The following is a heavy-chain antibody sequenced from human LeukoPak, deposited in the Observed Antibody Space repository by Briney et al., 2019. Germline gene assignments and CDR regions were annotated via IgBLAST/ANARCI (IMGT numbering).Heavy chain of an antibody. CDR1: GFTFDGYA. CDR3: ASLGCSSTSCYPPRYYYGMDV. J-gene: IGHJ6*02. V-gene: IGHV3-9*01. D-gene: IGHD2-2*01. Sequence: AGGSLRLSCAASGFTFDGYAMHWVRQAPGKGLEWVSSISWNSGSIGYADSVKGRFTISRDNAKNSLYLQMNSLRAEDTAVYYCASLGCSSTSCYPPRYYYGMDVWGQGTTVTVSS. CDR2: ISWNSGSI.